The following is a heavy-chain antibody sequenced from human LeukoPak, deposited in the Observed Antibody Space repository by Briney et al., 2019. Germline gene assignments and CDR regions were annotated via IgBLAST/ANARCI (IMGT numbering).Heavy chain of an antibody. CDR3: ARVTATYDWFDP. J-gene: IGHJ5*01. CDR2: IYNSGRT. Sequence: SETLSLTCTVSGDSIRNYYWSWIRQPPGNGLEWIGYIYNSGRTNYNPSLKSRVTISVDTSKNQFSLKLSSVTAADTAVYYCARVTATYDWFDPWGQGTTVTVSS. D-gene: IGHD2-21*02. CDR1: GDSIRNYY. V-gene: IGHV4-59*01.